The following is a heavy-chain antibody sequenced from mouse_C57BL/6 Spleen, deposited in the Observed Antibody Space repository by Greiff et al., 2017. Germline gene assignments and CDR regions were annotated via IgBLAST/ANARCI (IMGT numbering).Heavy chain of an antibody. CDR2: IDPSDSYT. Sequence: QVQLKQPGAELVRPGTSVKLSCKASGYTFTSYWMHWVKQRPGQGLEWIGVIDPSDSYTNYNQQFKGKATLTVDTSSSTAYMQLSSLTSEDSAVYYCARPCNWAMDYWGQGTSVTVSS. V-gene: IGHV1-59*01. CDR1: GYTFTSYW. CDR3: ARPCNWAMDY. J-gene: IGHJ4*01.